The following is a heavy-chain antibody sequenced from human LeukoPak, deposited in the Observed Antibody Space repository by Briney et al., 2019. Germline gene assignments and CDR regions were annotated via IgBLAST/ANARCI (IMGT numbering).Heavy chain of an antibody. D-gene: IGHD6-6*01. CDR3: ARTTYSSPSFDLVRFDY. J-gene: IGHJ4*02. Sequence: SVKVSCKASGGTFSSNGISWVRQAPGQGLEWMGRITPILGITNYAQKFQGRVTITADKSTSTAYMELSSLRSEDTAVYYCARTTYSSPSFDLVRFDYWGQGALVTVSS. V-gene: IGHV1-69*04. CDR2: ITPILGIT. CDR1: GGTFSSNG.